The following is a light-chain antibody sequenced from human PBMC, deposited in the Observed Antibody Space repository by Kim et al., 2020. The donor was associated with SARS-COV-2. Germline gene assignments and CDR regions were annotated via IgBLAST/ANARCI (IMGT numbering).Light chain of an antibody. V-gene: IGLV1-47*01. CDR1: SSNFGSNY. J-gene: IGLJ3*02. CDR3: TSWDNSLRGWV. CDR2: KND. Sequence: ELTQPPSASGTPGQRVTISCSGSSSNFGSNYVYWYQQLPGTAPKLLIYKNDQRPSGVPDRFSGSKSGTSASLAISGLRSEDEADYYCTSWDNSLRGWVFGGGTKVTVL.